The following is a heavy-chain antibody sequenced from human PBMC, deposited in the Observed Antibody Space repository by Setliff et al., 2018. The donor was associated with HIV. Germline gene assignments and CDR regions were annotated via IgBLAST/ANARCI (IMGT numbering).Heavy chain of an antibody. CDR3: AHNINWGSDWYFDL. Sequence: VNPTQTLTLTCTFSGFLFSTNRVGVGWIRQPPGKALEWLALIYWDDDKRYSPSLKSRLTITKGTSKNQVVLTMTNMDPVDTATYYCAHNINWGSDWYFDLWGRGTLVTVSS. J-gene: IGHJ2*01. CDR2: IYWDDDK. V-gene: IGHV2-5*02. D-gene: IGHD7-27*01. CDR1: GFLFSTNRVG.